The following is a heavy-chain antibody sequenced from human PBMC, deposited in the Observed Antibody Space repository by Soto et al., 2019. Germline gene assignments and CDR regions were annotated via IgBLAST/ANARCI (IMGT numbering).Heavy chain of an antibody. CDR3: AHRSAECGGYDYFVY. J-gene: IGHJ4*02. Sequence: SGPTLVNPTQTLTLTCTFSGFSLSTSGVGVNWIRQPPGKALEWLAVIYWDDDKRYSPSLRSRLTITKDTSKNQVVLTMTNVDPVDTATYYCAHRSAECGGYDYFVYWGQGTLVTVSS. CDR2: IYWDDDK. D-gene: IGHD5-12*01. V-gene: IGHV2-5*02. CDR1: GFSLSTSGVG.